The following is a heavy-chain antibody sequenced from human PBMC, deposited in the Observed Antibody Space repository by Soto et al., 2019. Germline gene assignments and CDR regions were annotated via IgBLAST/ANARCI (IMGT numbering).Heavy chain of an antibody. CDR3: AHLNYYDSSGYYYKY. Sequence: QITLKESGPTLVNPTQTLTLTCTFSGFSLSTRGMGVGWIRQPPGKALEWLALIYWNDDKRYSPSLKSRLTITKDTSKNQVVLTMTNMDPVDTATYHSAHLNYYDSSGYYYKYWGQGTRVTVSS. J-gene: IGHJ4*01. CDR1: GFSLSTRGMG. D-gene: IGHD3-22*01. CDR2: IYWNDDK. V-gene: IGHV2-5*01.